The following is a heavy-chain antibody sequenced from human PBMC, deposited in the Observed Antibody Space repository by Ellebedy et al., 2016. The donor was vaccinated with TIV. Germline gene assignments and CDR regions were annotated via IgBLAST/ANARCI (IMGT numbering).Heavy chain of an antibody. Sequence: GESLKISCKGSGYSFTSYWIGWVRQAPGQGLEWMGIIDPSGGSTSYTQKLQGRVTMTRDTSTSTVYMELSSLKSEDTAVYYCARASSDCPRCFDYWGQGTLVTVSS. V-gene: IGHV1-46*01. CDR1: GYSFTSYW. J-gene: IGHJ4*02. CDR3: ARASSDCPRCFDY. D-gene: IGHD2-21*02. CDR2: IDPSGGST.